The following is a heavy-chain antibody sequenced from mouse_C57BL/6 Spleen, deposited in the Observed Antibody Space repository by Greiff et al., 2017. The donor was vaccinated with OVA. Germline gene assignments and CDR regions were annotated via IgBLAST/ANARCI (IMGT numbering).Heavy chain of an antibody. CDR3: TRRTPYYYGSSYYFDD. CDR1: GYTFTDYE. CDR2: IDPETGGT. J-gene: IGHJ2*01. D-gene: IGHD1-1*01. V-gene: IGHV1-15*01. Sequence: QVQLKESGAELVRPGASVTLSCKASGYTFTDYEMHWVKQTPVHGLEWIGAIDPETGGTAYNQKFKGKAILTADKSSSTAYMELRSLTSEDSAVYYCTRRTPYYYGSSYYFDDWGQGTTLTVSS.